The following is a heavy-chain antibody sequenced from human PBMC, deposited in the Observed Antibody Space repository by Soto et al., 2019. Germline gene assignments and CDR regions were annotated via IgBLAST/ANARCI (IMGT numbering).Heavy chain of an antibody. J-gene: IGHJ5*02. Sequence: GGSLRLSCAASGFTVSSNSMSWVRQAPGKGLQWVSIIYSDGNTYYADSVKGRFTISRDVSKNTLYLQMNSLRADDTAVYYCARVNPPYPWGQGTLVTVSS. CDR1: GFTVSSNS. V-gene: IGHV3-53*01. CDR3: ARVNPPYP. CDR2: IYSDGNT.